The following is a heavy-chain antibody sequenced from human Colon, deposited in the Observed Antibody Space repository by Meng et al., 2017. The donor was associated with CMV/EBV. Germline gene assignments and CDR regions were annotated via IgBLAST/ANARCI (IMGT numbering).Heavy chain of an antibody. V-gene: IGHV4-59*01. CDR2: VSYAGTV. CDR3: ARAQNVIPELFDS. D-gene: IGHD3-10*01. Sequence: SETLSLTCSVSGDSSGSYYWSWIRQSPGKGLEWIGYVSYAGTVTYNPSLSSRLTIALDTPESQFSLKLTSVTAADSAVYYCARAQNVIPELFDSWGQGTLVTVSS. CDR1: GDSSGSYY. J-gene: IGHJ4*02.